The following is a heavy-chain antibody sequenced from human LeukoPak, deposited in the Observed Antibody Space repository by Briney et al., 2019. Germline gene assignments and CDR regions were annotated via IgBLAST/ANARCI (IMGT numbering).Heavy chain of an antibody. CDR1: GFTFSSYS. J-gene: IGHJ3*02. D-gene: IGHD5-24*01. V-gene: IGHV3-21*01. CDR2: ISSSSSYI. Sequence: GGSLRLSCAASGFTFSSYSMNWVRQAPGKGLEWVSSISSSSSYIYYADSVKGRFTISRDNAKNSLYLQMNSLRAEDTAVYYCANGRWLQRSDAFDIWGQGTMVTVSS. CDR3: ANGRWLQRSDAFDI.